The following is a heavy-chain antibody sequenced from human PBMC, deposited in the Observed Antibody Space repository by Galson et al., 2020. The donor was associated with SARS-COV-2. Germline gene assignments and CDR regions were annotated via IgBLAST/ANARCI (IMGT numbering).Heavy chain of an antibody. D-gene: IGHD6-13*01. Sequence: GESLKISCAASGFTFTSYWMHWVRHAPGKGLVWVPRIDSDGGSTSYADSVKGRFTISRDNAKNTLYLQMNSLRAEDTAVYYCASELYSSSRYWAFDIWGQGTMVTVSS. CDR1: GFTFTSYW. V-gene: IGHV3-74*01. J-gene: IGHJ3*02. CDR2: IDSDGGST. CDR3: ASELYSSSRYWAFDI.